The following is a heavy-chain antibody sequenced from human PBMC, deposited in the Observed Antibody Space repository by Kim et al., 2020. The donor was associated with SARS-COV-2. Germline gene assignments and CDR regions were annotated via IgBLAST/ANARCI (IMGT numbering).Heavy chain of an antibody. J-gene: IGHJ3*02. CDR3: AIRLDLGTSDI. Sequence: TYYNRTLKSRVTISVDTSKNQFSLTLSSVTAAESAVYYCAIRLDLGTSDIWGQGTMVTVSS. D-gene: IGHD1-1*01. V-gene: IGHV4-30-2*05. CDR2: T.